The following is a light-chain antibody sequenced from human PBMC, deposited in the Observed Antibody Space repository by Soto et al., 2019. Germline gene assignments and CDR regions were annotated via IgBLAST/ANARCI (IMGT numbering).Light chain of an antibody. Sequence: EIVLTQSPATLSLSPGERATLSCRASQSVSSYLAWYQQKPGQAPRLLIYDASNRATGIPARLSGSGSGTDFTLTISSLEPEDFAVYYCQQRSNWPPTFGQGTRLESK. J-gene: IGKJ5*01. CDR1: QSVSSY. V-gene: IGKV3-11*01. CDR2: DAS. CDR3: QQRSNWPPT.